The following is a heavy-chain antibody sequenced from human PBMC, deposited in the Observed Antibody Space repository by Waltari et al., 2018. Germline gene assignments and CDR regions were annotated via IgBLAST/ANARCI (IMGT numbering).Heavy chain of an antibody. V-gene: IGHV1-69-2*01. CDR3: ATAVLPLFPYFDY. D-gene: IGHD3-3*01. J-gene: IGHJ4*02. CDR2: VDPTDDDT. CDR1: GYTFTDYY. Sequence: EVQLVQSGAEVKKPGATVKISCKASGYTFTDYYMHWVQQAPGKGLEGMGRVDPTDDDTLYAEKVTGRVTITTDTSTETAYMELSSVRAEDTAGYDCATAVLPLFPYFDYWGQGTLVTVSS.